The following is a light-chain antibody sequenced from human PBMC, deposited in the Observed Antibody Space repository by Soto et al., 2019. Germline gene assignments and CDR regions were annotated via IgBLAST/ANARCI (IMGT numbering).Light chain of an antibody. CDR2: STN. Sequence: QAVVTQEPSLTVSPGETVTLTCASSTGAVTSNYYPNWFQQKPGQAPRPLIYSTNHKYSWTPAQFSGSLLGGKAALTLSGVQAEDEDEYYCLRYYGGAQRVAFGGGTKLTVL. J-gene: IGLJ2*01. V-gene: IGLV7-43*01. CDR1: TGAVTSNYY. CDR3: LRYYGGAQRVA.